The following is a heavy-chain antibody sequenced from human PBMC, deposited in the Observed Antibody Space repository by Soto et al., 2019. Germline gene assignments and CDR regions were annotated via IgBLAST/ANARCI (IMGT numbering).Heavy chain of an antibody. J-gene: IGHJ4*02. CDR2: IYYSGST. Sequence: SETLSLTCTVSGGSISSSSYYWGWIRQPPGKGLEWIGSIYYSGSTYYNPSLKSRVTISVDTSKNQFSLKLSSVTAADTAVYYCAGRQGLGLFDYWGQGTLVTVSS. CDR1: GGSISSSSYY. D-gene: IGHD7-27*01. V-gene: IGHV4-39*01. CDR3: AGRQGLGLFDY.